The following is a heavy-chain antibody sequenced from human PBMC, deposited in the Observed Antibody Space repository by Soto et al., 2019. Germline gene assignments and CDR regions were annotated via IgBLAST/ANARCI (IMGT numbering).Heavy chain of an antibody. D-gene: IGHD6-19*01. CDR2: TIPMFTTA. Sequence: QVHLVQSGAEVKKPGSSVKVSCKASGGSFSNYIFAWVRQAPGQGLEWMGGTIPMFTTAQYAQKLQGRVTITADESTSTVYMDLTSLTSADSAVYACARGLFGQMWLVGFDTWGKGTLVTVSS. CDR1: GGSFSNYI. J-gene: IGHJ4*02. CDR3: ARGLFGQMWLVGFDT. V-gene: IGHV1-69*01.